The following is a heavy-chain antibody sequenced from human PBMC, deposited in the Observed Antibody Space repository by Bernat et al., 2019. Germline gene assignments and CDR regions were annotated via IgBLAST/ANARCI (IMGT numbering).Heavy chain of an antibody. V-gene: IGHV4-59*08. CDR2: IYYSGST. Sequence: QVQLQESGPGLVKPSETLSLTCTVSGGSISSYYWSWIRQPPGKGLEWIGYIYYSGSTNYNPSLKRRVTISVDTSKNQFALKLSSVTAADTAVDYCAGHRGGSSYYYYMDVWGKGTTVTVSS. CDR1: GGSISSYY. D-gene: IGHD2-15*01. CDR3: AGHRGGSSYYYYMDV. J-gene: IGHJ6*03.